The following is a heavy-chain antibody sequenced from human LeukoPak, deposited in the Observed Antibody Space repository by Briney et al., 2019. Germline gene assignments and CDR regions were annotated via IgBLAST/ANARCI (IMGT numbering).Heavy chain of an antibody. D-gene: IGHD2/OR15-2a*01. Sequence: GRSLRLSCAASGFIFRNQWMHWVRQAPGKGLVWVALINSDGSNTSYADTVKGRFTISRDNAKNTLYMQMNTLRAEYTGVYYCVGDFYRSAWSWGQRPLGTVSS. V-gene: IGHV3-74*01. CDR3: VGDFYRSAWS. CDR2: INSDGSNT. J-gene: IGHJ4*02. CDR1: GFIFRNQW.